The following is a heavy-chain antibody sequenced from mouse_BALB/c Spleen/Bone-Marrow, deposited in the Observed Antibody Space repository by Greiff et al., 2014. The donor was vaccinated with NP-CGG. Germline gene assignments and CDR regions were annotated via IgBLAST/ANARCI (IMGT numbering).Heavy chain of an antibody. D-gene: IGHD1-1*01. Sequence: VKLQESGAELVRPGTSVKVSCKASGYAFTNYLIEWVKQRPGQGLEWIGVINPGSGGTNYNEKFKGKATLTADKPSSTAYMQFSSLTSDDSAVYFCARSYYGSPYFDYWGQGTTLAVSS. CDR3: ARSYYGSPYFDY. J-gene: IGHJ2*01. V-gene: IGHV1-54*01. CDR1: GYAFTNYL. CDR2: INPGSGGT.